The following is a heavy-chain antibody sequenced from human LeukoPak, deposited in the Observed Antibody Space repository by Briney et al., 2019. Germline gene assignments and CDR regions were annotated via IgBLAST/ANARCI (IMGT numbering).Heavy chain of an antibody. CDR2: IVVGSGNT. Sequence: SVKVSCKASGFTFTSSAMQWVRQARGQRLEWIGRIVVGSGNTNYAQKFQERVTITRDMSTSTAYIELSSLRSEDTAVYYCAADSGQWLRYYYYYYMDVWGKGTTVTVSS. D-gene: IGHD6-19*01. V-gene: IGHV1-58*02. CDR1: GFTFTSSA. J-gene: IGHJ6*03. CDR3: AADSGQWLRYYYYYYMDV.